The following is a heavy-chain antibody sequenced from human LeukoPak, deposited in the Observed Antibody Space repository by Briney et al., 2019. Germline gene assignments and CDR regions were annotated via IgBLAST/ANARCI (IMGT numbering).Heavy chain of an antibody. J-gene: IGHJ3*02. D-gene: IGHD5-24*01. CDR3: ARRWEDDAFDI. CDR2: IYPGDSDT. CDR1: GYSFTSYW. Sequence: GESLKISCKGSGYSFTSYWIGWVRQMPGKGLEWMGIIYPGDSDTSYSPSFQGQVTISADKSIRTAYLQCSSLKASDTAMYYCARRWEDDAFDIWGQGTMVTVSS. V-gene: IGHV5-51*01.